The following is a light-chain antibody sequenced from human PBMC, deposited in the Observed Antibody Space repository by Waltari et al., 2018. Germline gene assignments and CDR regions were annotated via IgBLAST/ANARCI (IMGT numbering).Light chain of an antibody. Sequence: EIVLTQSPATLSSSPGERATLSCRASQSISSYLAWYQQKPGQAPRLLIYAASNRATGIPARFSGSGSGTDFTLTINSLEPEDVAIYYCQRRNNWPPAITFGQGTRLEI. CDR3: QRRNNWPPAIT. J-gene: IGKJ5*01. CDR1: QSISSY. CDR2: AAS. V-gene: IGKV3-11*01.